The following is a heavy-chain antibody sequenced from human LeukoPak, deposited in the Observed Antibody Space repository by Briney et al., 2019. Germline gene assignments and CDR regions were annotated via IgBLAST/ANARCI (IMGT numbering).Heavy chain of an antibody. CDR1: GFTFSSYS. J-gene: IGHJ5*02. D-gene: IGHD2-2*01. CDR2: ISSSSSYK. V-gene: IGHV3-21*01. Sequence: GGSLRLSCAASGFTFSSYSMNWVRQAPGKGLEWVSSISSSSSYKYYADSVKGRFTISRDNAKNSLYLQMNSLRAVDTAVYYCARDLQIVVGAAARGRGPFDPWGQGTLVTVSS. CDR3: ARDLQIVVGAAARGRGPFDP.